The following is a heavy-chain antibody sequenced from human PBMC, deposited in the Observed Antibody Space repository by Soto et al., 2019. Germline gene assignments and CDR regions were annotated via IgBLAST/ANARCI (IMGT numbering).Heavy chain of an antibody. CDR2: ISSSGSTI. Sequence: GGSLRLSCAASGFTISDYYMSWIRQAPGKGLEWVSYISSSGSTIYYADSVKGRFTISRDNAKNSLYLQMNSLRAEDTAVYYCARGSHGWQQPEGGSTSEYFQHWGQGTLVNVSS. CDR1: GFTISDYY. CDR3: ARGSHGWQQPEGGSTSEYFQH. V-gene: IGHV3-11*01. J-gene: IGHJ1*01. D-gene: IGHD6-13*01.